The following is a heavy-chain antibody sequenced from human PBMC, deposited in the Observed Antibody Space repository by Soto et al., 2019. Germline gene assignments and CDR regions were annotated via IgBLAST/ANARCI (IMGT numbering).Heavy chain of an antibody. D-gene: IGHD3-22*01. J-gene: IGHJ1*01. CDR2: IYSGGST. V-gene: IGHV3-66*01. Sequence: EVQLVESGGGLVQPGGSLRLSCAASGFTVSSNYMSWVRQAPGKGLEWVSVIYSGGSTYYADSVKSRFTISRDNSKNTLYLQMDSLRADDTAVYYCARDGYDSSGYYPEYFQHWGQGTLVTVSS. CDR3: ARDGYDSSGYYPEYFQH. CDR1: GFTVSSNY.